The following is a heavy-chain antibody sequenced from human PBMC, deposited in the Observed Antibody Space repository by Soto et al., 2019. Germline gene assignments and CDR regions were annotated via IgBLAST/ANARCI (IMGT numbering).Heavy chain of an antibody. D-gene: IGHD3-22*01. CDR2: ISWDGGST. Sequence: PGGSLSLSCAASGFTFDDYTMHWVRQAPGKGLEWVSLISWDGGSTYYADSVKGRFTISRDNYKNSLYLQMNSLRTEDTALYYCALAHDSSGSVFDYWGQGTLVTVSS. CDR1: GFTFDDYT. V-gene: IGHV3-43*01. CDR3: ALAHDSSGSVFDY. J-gene: IGHJ4*02.